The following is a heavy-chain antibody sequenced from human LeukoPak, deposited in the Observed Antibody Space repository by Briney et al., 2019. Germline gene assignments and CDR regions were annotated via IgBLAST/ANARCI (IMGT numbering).Heavy chain of an antibody. CDR3: ARDSGYSYGGMAFDI. Sequence: SETLSLTCTVSGGSISSYYWSWIRQPPGKGLEWIGYMYYSGSTNYNPSLKSRVTISVDTSKNQFSLKLSSVTAADTAVYYCARDSGYSYGGMAFDIWGQGTMVTVSS. J-gene: IGHJ3*02. CDR1: GGSISSYY. V-gene: IGHV4-59*12. D-gene: IGHD5-18*01. CDR2: MYYSGST.